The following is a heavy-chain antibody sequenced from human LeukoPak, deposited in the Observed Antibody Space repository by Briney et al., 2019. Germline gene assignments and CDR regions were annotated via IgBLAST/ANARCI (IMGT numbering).Heavy chain of an antibody. CDR3: ARRSITMIVVVHDAFAI. D-gene: IGHD3-22*01. J-gene: IGHJ3*02. V-gene: IGHV5-51*01. CDR2: IYPGDSDT. CDR1: GYSFTSYW. Sequence: GESLKISCKGSGYSFTSYWIGWVRQMPGKGLEWMGTIYPGDSDTRYSPSFQGQVTISADKSISTAYLQWSSLKASDTAMYYCARRSITMIVVVHDAFAIWGQGTMVTVSS.